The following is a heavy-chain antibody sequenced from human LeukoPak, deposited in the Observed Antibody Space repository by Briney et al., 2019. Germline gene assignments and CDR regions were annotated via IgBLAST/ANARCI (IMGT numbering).Heavy chain of an antibody. CDR3: VIGVGWQPDY. CDR2: IYKIGTT. D-gene: IGHD2-15*01. CDR1: GDSVTGYY. J-gene: IGHJ4*02. Sequence: PSETLSLTCTVFGDSVTGYYLNWVRQPPGKGLEWIRHIYKIGTTNYNPSLKSRLTISADTSKNQFFLKLRSVTAADTAVYYCVIGVGWQPDYWGQGALVTVSS. V-gene: IGHV4-59*02.